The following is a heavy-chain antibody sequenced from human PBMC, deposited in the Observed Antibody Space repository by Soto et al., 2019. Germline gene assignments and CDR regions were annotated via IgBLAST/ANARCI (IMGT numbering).Heavy chain of an antibody. V-gene: IGHV2-70*01. Sequence: SGPTLVNPTQTLTLTCTFSGFSLSTREVGVGWIRQPPGKALEWLALIYWDDDKYYSTSLKTRLTISKDTSKNQVVLTMTNMDPVDTATYYCARGYNWFDPWGQGTLVTVSS. CDR3: ARGYNWFDP. J-gene: IGHJ5*02. CDR2: IYWDDDK. CDR1: GFSLSTREVG.